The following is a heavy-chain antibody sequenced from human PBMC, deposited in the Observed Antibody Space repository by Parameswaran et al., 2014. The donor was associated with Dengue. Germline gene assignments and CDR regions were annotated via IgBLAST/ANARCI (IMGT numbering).Heavy chain of an antibody. CDR2: IKSAYYGGTT. D-gene: IGHD3-16*01. CDR3: NTWIRGDSGYSDY. V-gene: IGHV3-15*01. Sequence: WIRQPPGKGLEWVGRIKSAYYGGTTDYNVPVKGRFAISRDDSKNVLYLQMNSLKTEDAAMYYCNTWIRGDSGYSDYWGQGTQVTVSS. J-gene: IGHJ4*02.